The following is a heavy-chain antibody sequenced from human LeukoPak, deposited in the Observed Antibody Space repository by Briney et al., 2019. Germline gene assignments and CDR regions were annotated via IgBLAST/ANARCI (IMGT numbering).Heavy chain of an antibody. CDR1: GGTFSSYA. D-gene: IGHD6-19*01. V-gene: IGHV1-69*13. CDR3: ARSEDRSGWYWAFDI. J-gene: IGHJ3*02. Sequence: GASVKVSCKASGGTFSSYAIGWVRQAPGQGLEWMGGIIPIFSTANYAQKFQGRVTITADESTSTAYMELSSLRSEDTAVYYCARSEDRSGWYWAFDIWGQGTMVTVSS. CDR2: IIPIFSTA.